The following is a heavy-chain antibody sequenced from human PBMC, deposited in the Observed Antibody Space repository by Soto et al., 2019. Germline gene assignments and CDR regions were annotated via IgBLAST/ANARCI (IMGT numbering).Heavy chain of an antibody. CDR2: INSDGSST. J-gene: IGHJ4*02. Sequence: EVQLVESGGGLVQPGGSLRLSCAASGFTFSSYWMHWVRQAPGKGLVWVSRINSDGSSTSYADSVKGRFTISRDNAKNTLYLEMNSLRAEVTAVYYCAVAVAGPTAIGYWGQGTLVTVSS. CDR3: AVAVAGPTAIGY. CDR1: GFTFSSYW. V-gene: IGHV3-74*01. D-gene: IGHD6-19*01.